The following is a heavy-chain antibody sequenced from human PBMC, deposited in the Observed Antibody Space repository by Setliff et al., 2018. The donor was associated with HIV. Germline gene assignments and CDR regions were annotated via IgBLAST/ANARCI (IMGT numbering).Heavy chain of an antibody. Sequence: SETLSLTCTVSGDSISSSSYYWSWIRQPAGKGLEWIGRIYTGGSTNYNPSLKSRVTISIDTPKNQFSLRLSSVTAADTAVYFCASSSWYYYYYYYLDAWGKGTTVTVSS. V-gene: IGHV4-61*02. J-gene: IGHJ6*03. CDR1: GDSISSSSYY. D-gene: IGHD6-13*01. CDR2: IYTGGST. CDR3: ASSSWYYYYYYYLDA.